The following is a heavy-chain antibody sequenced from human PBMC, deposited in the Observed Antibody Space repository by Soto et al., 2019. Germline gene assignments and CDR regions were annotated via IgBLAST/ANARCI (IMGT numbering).Heavy chain of an antibody. D-gene: IGHD3-16*01. J-gene: IGHJ6*02. CDR1: GSTVKNHA. CDR2: ISDTVGIT. V-gene: IGHV3-64D*06. CDR3: VKWSRGEYYFSDNGVDV. Sequence: GGSRRRSWPASGSTVKNHAMHWVRQAPGTGREEVSGISDTVGITCHANSVKSRFTISRDNSRGTLFLQMNSLRVEDTAVYYWVKWSRGEYYFSDNGVDVWGQGTKVTVSS.